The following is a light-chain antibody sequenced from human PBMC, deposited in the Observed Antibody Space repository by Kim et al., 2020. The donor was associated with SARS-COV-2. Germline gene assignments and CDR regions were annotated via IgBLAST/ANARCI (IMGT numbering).Light chain of an antibody. V-gene: IGLV7-46*01. Sequence: PGGTVTLPCTSSPGAVTSGHFPSCFHQKPGQAPRTLIYDTGNRHAWTPARFSGSLLGGKAALTLSAAQAEDEADYYCLLSYSDSRVFGGGTKLTVL. CDR2: DTG. CDR1: PGAVTSGHF. J-gene: IGLJ2*01. CDR3: LLSYSDSRV.